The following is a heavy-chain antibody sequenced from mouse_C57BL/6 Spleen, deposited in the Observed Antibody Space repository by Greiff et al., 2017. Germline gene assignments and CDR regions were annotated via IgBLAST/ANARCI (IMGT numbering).Heavy chain of an antibody. V-gene: IGHV7-3*01. CDR3: ARSIYYDRVYAMDY. Sequence: DVHLVESGGGLVQPGGSLSLSCAASGFTFTDYYMIWVRQPPGKALEWLGFIRNKANGYTTEYSAYVKGRFTISRDNSQSILYLQMNALRAEDSATYYCARSIYYDRVYAMDYWGQGTSVTVSS. J-gene: IGHJ4*01. CDR1: GFTFTDYY. CDR2: IRNKANGYTT. D-gene: IGHD2-4*01.